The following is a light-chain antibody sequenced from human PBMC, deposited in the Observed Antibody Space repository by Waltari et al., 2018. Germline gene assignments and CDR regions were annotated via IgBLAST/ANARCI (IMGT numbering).Light chain of an antibody. CDR1: QSVSSY. CDR2: DAS. J-gene: IGKJ3*01. Sequence: DIVLTQSPATLSLSPGERATLSCRASQSVSSYLAWYQQKPGQAPRLLSDDASTRATGSPARFSGSGSGSDFTLTISSLEPEDFAVYYCQQRSNWLFTFGPGTKVDIK. CDR3: QQRSNWLFT. V-gene: IGKV3-11*01.